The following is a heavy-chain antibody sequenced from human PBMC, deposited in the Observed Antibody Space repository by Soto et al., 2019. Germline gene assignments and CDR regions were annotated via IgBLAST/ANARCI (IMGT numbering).Heavy chain of an antibody. J-gene: IGHJ4*02. Sequence: ASVKVSCKASGFPFSDCYIHWVRQAPGPGLEYMGVIRPNGGGTSYPQKFQDRVIMTADTATSTVYMELSSLRSEDTAIYFCTRTFISSQDAFDAWGQGTQVTVSS. V-gene: IGHV1-46*01. D-gene: IGHD6-13*01. CDR3: TRTFISSQDAFDA. CDR2: IRPNGGGT. CDR1: GFPFSDCY.